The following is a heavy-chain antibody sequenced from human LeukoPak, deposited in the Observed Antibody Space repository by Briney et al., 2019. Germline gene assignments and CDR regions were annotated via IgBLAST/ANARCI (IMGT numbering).Heavy chain of an antibody. J-gene: IGHJ6*02. V-gene: IGHV1-2*02. D-gene: IGHD4-17*01. CDR3: ARVPDYDLSHYGMDV. CDR2: INPNSGGT. Sequence: GASVKVSCKASGYTFTGYYMHWVRQAPGQGLEWMGWINPNSGGTNYAQKFQGRVTMTRDTSISTAYMELSRLRSDDTAVYYCARVPDYDLSHYGMDVWGQGTTVTVSS. CDR1: GYTFTGYY.